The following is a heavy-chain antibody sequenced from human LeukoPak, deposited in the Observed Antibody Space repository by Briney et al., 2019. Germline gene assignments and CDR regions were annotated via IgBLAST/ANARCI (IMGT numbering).Heavy chain of an antibody. CDR2: IYYSGST. Sequence: SETLSLTCAVYGGSFSGYYWSWIRQPPGKGLEWIGYIYYSGSTSYNPSLNRRVTMSVDTSMNQFSLKLSSVTAADTAVYYCARGTVSREYYFDYWGQGTLVTVSS. CDR3: ARGTVSREYYFDY. V-gene: IGHV4-34*09. CDR1: GGSFSGYY. D-gene: IGHD1-1*01. J-gene: IGHJ4*02.